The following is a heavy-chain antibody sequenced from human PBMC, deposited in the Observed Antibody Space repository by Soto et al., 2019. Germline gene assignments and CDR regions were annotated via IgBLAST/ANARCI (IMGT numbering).Heavy chain of an antibody. V-gene: IGHV1-8*01. CDR2: MNPNSGNT. J-gene: IGHJ6*02. Sequence: ASVKVSCKXSGYTFTSYDIHWVRQATGQGLEWMGWMNPNSGNTGYAQKFQGRVTMTRNTSISTAYMELSSLRSEDTAVYYCARGQDIVVVVAASDGMDVWGQGTTVTVSS. D-gene: IGHD2-15*01. CDR3: ARGQDIVVVVAASDGMDV. CDR1: GYTFTSYD.